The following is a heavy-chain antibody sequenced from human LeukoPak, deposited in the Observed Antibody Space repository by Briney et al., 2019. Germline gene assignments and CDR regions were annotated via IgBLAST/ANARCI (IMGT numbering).Heavy chain of an antibody. J-gene: IGHJ5*02. CDR3: ARVGRITMVRGGGWFDP. CDR1: GYTFTSYG. V-gene: IGHV1-18*01. D-gene: IGHD3-10*01. CDR2: ISAYNGNT. Sequence: ASVKVSCKASGYTFTSYGISWVRQAPGRGLEWMGWISAYNGNTNYAQKLQGRVTMTTDTSTSTAYMELRSLRSDDTAVYYCARVGRITMVRGGGWFDPWGQGTLVTVSS.